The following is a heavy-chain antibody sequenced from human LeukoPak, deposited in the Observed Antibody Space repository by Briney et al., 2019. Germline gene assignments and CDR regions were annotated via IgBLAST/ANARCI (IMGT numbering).Heavy chain of an antibody. CDR3: ARDPGRNYFDY. CDR1: GGTFSSYA. CDR2: IIPIFGTA. J-gene: IGHJ4*02. V-gene: IGHV1-69*05. Sequence: SVNVSCKASGGTFSSYAISWVRQAPGQGLEWMGRIIPIFGTANYAQKFQGRVTITTDESTSTAYMELSSLRSEDTAVYYCARDPGRNYFDYWGQGTLVTVSS.